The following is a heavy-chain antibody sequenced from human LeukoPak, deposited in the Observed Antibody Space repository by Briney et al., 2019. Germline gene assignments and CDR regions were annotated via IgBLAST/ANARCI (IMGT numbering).Heavy chain of an antibody. J-gene: IGHJ4*02. CDR1: GFTFSSYG. CDR2: IRYDGSNK. V-gene: IGHV3-30*02. CDR3: AKDHGSVVVAATRSCPDY. Sequence: GGSLRLSCAASGFTFSSYGMHWVRQAPGKGLEWVAFIRYDGSNKYYADSVKGRFTISRDNSKNTLYLQMNSLRAEDTAVYYCAKDHGSVVVAATRSCPDYWGQGTLVTVSS. D-gene: IGHD2-15*01.